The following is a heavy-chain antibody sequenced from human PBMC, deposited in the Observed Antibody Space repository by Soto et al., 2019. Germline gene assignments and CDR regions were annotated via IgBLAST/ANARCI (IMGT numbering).Heavy chain of an antibody. CDR1: GFTFSSYW. CDR2: INSDGSST. V-gene: IGHV3-74*01. D-gene: IGHD3-22*01. CDR3: ARGPWADYYHTSGYDYLQH. J-gene: IGHJ1*01. Sequence: GGSLRLSCAASGFTFSSYWMHWVRQAPGKGLVWVSRINSDGSSTSYADSVKGRFTISRDNAKNTLYLQMNSLRAEDTAVYYCARGPWADYYHTSGYDYLQHPGQGTLVTVPS.